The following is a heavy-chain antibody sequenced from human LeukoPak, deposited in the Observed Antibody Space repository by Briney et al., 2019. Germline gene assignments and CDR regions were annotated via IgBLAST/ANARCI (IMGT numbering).Heavy chain of an antibody. CDR1: GFTFSSYS. CDR3: ARDIAAAAYY. V-gene: IGHV3-48*01. D-gene: IGHD6-13*01. J-gene: IGHJ4*02. Sequence: AGGSLRLSCAASGFTFSSYSMNWVRQAPGKGLEWVSYISSSSSTIYYADSVKGRFTISRDNAKNSLYLQMNSLRAEDTAVYYCARDIAAAAYYWGQGTLVTVSS. CDR2: ISSSSSTI.